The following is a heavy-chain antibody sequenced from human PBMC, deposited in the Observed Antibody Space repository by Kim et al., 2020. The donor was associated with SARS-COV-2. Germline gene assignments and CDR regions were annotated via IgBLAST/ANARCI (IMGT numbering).Heavy chain of an antibody. V-gene: IGHV4-59*13. J-gene: IGHJ4*02. D-gene: IGHD3-9*01. CDR3: ARGVLAYYDILTGTNRYYFDY. Sequence: SETLSLTCTVSGGSISSYYWSWIRQPPGKGLEWIGYIYYSGSTNYNPSLKSRVTISVDTSKNQFSLKLSSVTAADTAVYYCARGVLAYYDILTGTNRYYFDYWGQGTLVTVSS. CDR1: GGSISSYY. CDR2: IYYSGST.